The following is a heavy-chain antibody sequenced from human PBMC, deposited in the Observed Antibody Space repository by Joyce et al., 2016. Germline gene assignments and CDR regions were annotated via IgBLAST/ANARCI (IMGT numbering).Heavy chain of an antibody. D-gene: IGHD6-19*01. CDR3: ARGGWYIDY. CDR2: INGGGGNT. J-gene: IGHJ4*02. V-gene: IGHV3-23*01. CDR1: GFIFSNYA. Sequence: EVQMLESGGGLVQPGGSLRLSCEVSGFIFSNYAMSWVRQVPGKGLEWVSAINGGGGNTYYVDSVKGRFTISRDNSKSTLYVEMNNLRAEDTAIYYCARGGWYIDYWGQGTMVTVSS.